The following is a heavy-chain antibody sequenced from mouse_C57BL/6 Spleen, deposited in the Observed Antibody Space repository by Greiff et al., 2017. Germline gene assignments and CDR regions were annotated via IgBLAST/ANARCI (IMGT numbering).Heavy chain of an antibody. D-gene: IGHD1-1*01. CDR2: IYPGDGDT. V-gene: IGHV1-80*01. Sequence: VKLVESGAELVKPGASVKISCKASGYAFSSYWMNWVKQRPGKGLEWIGQIYPGDGDTNYNGKFKGKATLTADKSSSTAYMQLSSLTSEDSAVYFCARDITTVVDEVPYYFDYWGQGTTLTVSS. CDR1: GYAFSSYW. J-gene: IGHJ2*01. CDR3: ARDITTVVDEVPYYFDY.